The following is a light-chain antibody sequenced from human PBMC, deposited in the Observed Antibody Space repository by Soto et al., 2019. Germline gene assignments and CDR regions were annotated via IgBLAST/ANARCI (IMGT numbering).Light chain of an antibody. CDR2: GAS. CDR1: QSVSSNY. V-gene: IGKV3-20*01. CDR3: QQYGSSGRT. Sequence: EIVLTQSPGTLSLSPGERATLSCRTSQSVSSNYLAWYQQKPGQAPRLLIYGASSRATGIPDRFSGSGSGTDFTLTISRLEPEDFAVHYCQQYGSSGRTFGQGTKVDIK. J-gene: IGKJ1*01.